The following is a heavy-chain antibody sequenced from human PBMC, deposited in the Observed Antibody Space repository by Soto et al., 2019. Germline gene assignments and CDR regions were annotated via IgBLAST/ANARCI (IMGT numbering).Heavy chain of an antibody. V-gene: IGHV5-51*01. J-gene: IGHJ4*02. Sequence: GESLKISCKGSGYSFTSYWIGWVRQMPGKGLEWMGIIYPGDSDTRYSPTFQGQVTISADKSISTAYLQWSSLKASDTAMYYCARLSSYSSYDLKYYFDYWGQGTLVTVSS. CDR1: GYSFTSYW. CDR2: IYPGDSDT. CDR3: ARLSSYSSYDLKYYFDY. D-gene: IGHD5-12*01.